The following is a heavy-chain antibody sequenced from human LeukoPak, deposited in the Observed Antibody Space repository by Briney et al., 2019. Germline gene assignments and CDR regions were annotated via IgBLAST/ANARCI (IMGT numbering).Heavy chain of an antibody. CDR1: GFTVSSNR. CDR3: ARHGDHDSIDY. J-gene: IGHJ4*02. D-gene: IGHD3-10*01. CDR2: IYSGGTT. V-gene: IGHV3-53*01. Sequence: AGGSLRLSCAASGFTVSSNRMSWVRQAPGKGLEWVSLIYSGGTTYYADSVKGRFTISRDNSKNTLYLQMNSLRAEDTAVYYCARHGDHDSIDYWGQGTLVTVSS.